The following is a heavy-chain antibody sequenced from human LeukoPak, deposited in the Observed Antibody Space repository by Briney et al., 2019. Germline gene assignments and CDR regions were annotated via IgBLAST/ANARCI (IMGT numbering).Heavy chain of an antibody. CDR1: GGTFINYS. D-gene: IGHD5-18*01. CDR3: AVLGGYNYASEYFDS. J-gene: IGHJ4*02. Sequence: ASVMVSCKAPGGTFINYSITWVRQAPGQGPEWMGRIIPIIGMEDYAQKFQGRVTITADKSTSTAYMELSSLRSEDTAVYYCAVLGGYNYASEYFDSWGQGTLVTVSS. V-gene: IGHV1-69*02. CDR2: IIPIIGME.